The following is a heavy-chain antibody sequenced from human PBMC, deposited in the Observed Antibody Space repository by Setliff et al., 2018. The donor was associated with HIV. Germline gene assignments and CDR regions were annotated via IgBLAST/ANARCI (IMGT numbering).Heavy chain of an antibody. J-gene: IGHJ3*02. D-gene: IGHD4-4*01. V-gene: IGHV3-30*02. CDR3: AKDGDYRNGDYDAFDI. CDR1: GFTFSSYG. Sequence: PGGSLRLSCAASGFTFSSYGMHWVRQAPGKGLEWVAFIRYDGSNKYYADSVKGRFTISRDNSKNTVDLHMNSLRTEDTAVYYCAKDGDYRNGDYDAFDIWGLGTMVTVSS. CDR2: IRYDGSNK.